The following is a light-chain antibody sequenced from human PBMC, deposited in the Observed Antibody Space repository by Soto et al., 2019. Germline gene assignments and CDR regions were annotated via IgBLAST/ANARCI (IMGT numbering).Light chain of an antibody. CDR2: KAS. CDR3: QQLNTLPFT. V-gene: IGKV1-5*03. Sequence: DIQMTQSPSTLSASVGDRVTITCRASQSISSWLAWYQQKPGKAPKLLIYKASTLKSGVPSRFSGSGSGTEFTLTISSLQPEDFATYHCQQLNTLPFTFGQGTRLEIK. J-gene: IGKJ5*01. CDR1: QSISSW.